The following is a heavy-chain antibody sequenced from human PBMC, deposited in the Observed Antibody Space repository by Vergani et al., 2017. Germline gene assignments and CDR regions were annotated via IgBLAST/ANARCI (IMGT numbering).Heavy chain of an antibody. V-gene: IGHV3-30-3*01. CDR1: GFTFSTYA. D-gene: IGHD2-2*01. CDR3: ARDYREYQLLTYFQH. J-gene: IGHJ1*01. Sequence: QVQLVESGGGVVQPGRSLRLSCAASGFTFSTYAMHWVRQAPGKGLEWVAVISYDGTNKYYADPVKGRFTISRDNSKNTLFLQMNSLRPEDTAVYYCARDYREYQLLTYFQHWGQGTLLSVSS. CDR2: ISYDGTNK.